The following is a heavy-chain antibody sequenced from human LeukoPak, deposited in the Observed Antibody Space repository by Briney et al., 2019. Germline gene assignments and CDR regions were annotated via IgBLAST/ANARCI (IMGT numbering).Heavy chain of an antibody. V-gene: IGHV5-10-1*01. Sequence: GESLKISCKGSGYSFTSYWIGWVRQMPGKGLEWMGRIDTSDSYTNYSPSFQGHVTISADKSISTAYLQWSSLKASDTAMYYCARQVDNQRHPYGDFDYWGQGTLVTVSS. D-gene: IGHD1-14*01. CDR1: GYSFTSYW. CDR2: IDTSDSYT. CDR3: ARQVDNQRHPYGDFDY. J-gene: IGHJ4*02.